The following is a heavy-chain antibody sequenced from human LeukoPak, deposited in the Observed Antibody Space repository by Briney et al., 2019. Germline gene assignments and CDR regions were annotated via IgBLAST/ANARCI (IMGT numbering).Heavy chain of an antibody. V-gene: IGHV3-49*04. CDR3: TRDGIPETNWSGYYIDY. CDR2: IRSKTHGGTT. D-gene: IGHD3-3*01. CDR1: GFTFGDYA. Sequence: GGSLRLSCTASGFTFGDYAMSWVRQAPGKGLEWVGFIRSKTHGGTTEFAAPVKGRFSISRDDSKGIAYLQMNSLKTEDTAVYYCTRDGIPETNWSGYYIDYWGQGTLVTVSS. J-gene: IGHJ4*02.